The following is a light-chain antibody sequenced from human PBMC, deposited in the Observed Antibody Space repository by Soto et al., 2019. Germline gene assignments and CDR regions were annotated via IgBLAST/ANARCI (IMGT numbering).Light chain of an antibody. Sequence: QSVLTQPASVSGSPGQSITISCTGSSSDVGRYNYVSWYQQHPGKAPQLMIHEVSNRPSGVSNRFSGSKSGNTASLTISGLQADDEADYYCCSYTSSNTVVFGGGTKLTVL. CDR2: EVS. CDR3: CSYTSSNTVV. V-gene: IGLV2-14*01. CDR1: SSDVGRYNY. J-gene: IGLJ2*01.